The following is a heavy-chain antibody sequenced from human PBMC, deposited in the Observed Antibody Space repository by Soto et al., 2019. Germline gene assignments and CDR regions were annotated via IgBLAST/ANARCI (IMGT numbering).Heavy chain of an antibody. Sequence: SETLSLTCTVSGGSISSSSYYWGWIRQPPGKGLVWIGSIYYSGSTYYNPSLKSRVTISVDTSKNQFSLKLSSVTAADTAVYYCARHIEYSSSPFDYWGQGTLVTVSS. V-gene: IGHV4-39*01. D-gene: IGHD6-6*01. J-gene: IGHJ4*02. CDR2: IYYSGST. CDR1: GGSISSSSYY. CDR3: ARHIEYSSSPFDY.